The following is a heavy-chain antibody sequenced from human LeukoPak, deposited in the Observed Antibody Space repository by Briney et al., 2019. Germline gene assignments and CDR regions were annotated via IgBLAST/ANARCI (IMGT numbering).Heavy chain of an antibody. CDR2: ISWNSGSI. CDR3: AKDLSITPNLKGFDY. CDR1: GFTFDDYA. V-gene: IGHV3-9*01. D-gene: IGHD3-10*01. J-gene: IGHJ4*02. Sequence: GRSLRLSCAASGFTFDDYAMHWVRQAPGKGLEWVSGISWNSGSIGYADSVKGRFTISRDSAKNSLYLQMNSLRAEDTALYYCAKDLSITPNLKGFDYWGQGTLVTVSS.